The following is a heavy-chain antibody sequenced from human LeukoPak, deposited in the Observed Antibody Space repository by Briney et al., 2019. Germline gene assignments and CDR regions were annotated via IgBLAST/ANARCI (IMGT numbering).Heavy chain of an antibody. Sequence: SETLSLTCTVSGGSISSSSYYWGWIRQPPGKGLEWIATIYYSGSTHYNPSLKSRVTTSVDTSKNQFSVKLSSVTAADTAVYYCARDQGRGDAFDIWGQGTMVTVSS. J-gene: IGHJ3*02. CDR1: GGSISSSSYY. CDR3: ARDQGRGDAFDI. D-gene: IGHD3-10*01. V-gene: IGHV4-39*07. CDR2: IYYSGST.